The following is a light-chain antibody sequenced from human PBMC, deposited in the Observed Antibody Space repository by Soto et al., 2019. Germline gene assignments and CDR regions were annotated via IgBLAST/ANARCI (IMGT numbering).Light chain of an antibody. CDR2: GSF. V-gene: IGKV3-15*01. Sequence: EIVMTQSPVTLSASPGESATLSCRASQGVDNNVAWYQQKPGQAPRLLIVGSFARATGIPARFSGSGSGSEFTLTISSLQPEDFATYYCQQANSYPWTFGQGTKVDI. CDR3: QQANSYPWT. J-gene: IGKJ1*01. CDR1: QGVDNN.